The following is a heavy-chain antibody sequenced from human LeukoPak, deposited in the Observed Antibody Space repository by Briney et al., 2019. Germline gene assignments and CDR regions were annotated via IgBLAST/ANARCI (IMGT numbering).Heavy chain of an antibody. Sequence: ASVKVSCKASGGTFSSYAISWVRQAPGPGLEWMGGIIPIFGTANYAQKFQGRVTITTDESTSTAYMELSSLRSEDTAVYYCARGGTVTTQPDYWGQGTLVTVSS. J-gene: IGHJ4*02. D-gene: IGHD4-17*01. CDR2: IIPIFGTA. CDR3: ARGGTVTTQPDY. CDR1: GGTFSSYA. V-gene: IGHV1-69*05.